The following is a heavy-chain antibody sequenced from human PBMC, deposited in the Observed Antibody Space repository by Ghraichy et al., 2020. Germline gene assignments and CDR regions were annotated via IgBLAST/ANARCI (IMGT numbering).Heavy chain of an antibody. V-gene: IGHV4-31*03. CDR2: IYYSGST. CDR3: ASISFGGVIVTYAIDY. Sequence: SETLSLTCTVSGGSISSGGYYWSWIRQHPGKGLEWIGYIYYSGSTYYNPSLKSRVTISVDTSKNQFSLKLSSVTAADTAVYYCASISFGGVIVTYAIDYWCQGTLVTVSS. D-gene: IGHD3-16*02. CDR1: GGSISSGGYY. J-gene: IGHJ4*02.